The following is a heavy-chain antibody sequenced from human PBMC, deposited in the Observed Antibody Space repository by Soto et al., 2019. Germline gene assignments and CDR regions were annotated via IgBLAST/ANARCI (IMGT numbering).Heavy chain of an antibody. Sequence: PGESLKISCKCSGYSFTSYWIGWVRQMPGKGLEWMGIIYPGDSDTRYSPSFQGQVTISADKSISTAYLQWSSLKASDTAMYYCARPREAGKNYYGVDVWGQGTTVT. CDR1: GYSFTSYW. V-gene: IGHV5-51*01. CDR2: IYPGDSDT. CDR3: ARPREAGKNYYGVDV. D-gene: IGHD6-19*01. J-gene: IGHJ6*02.